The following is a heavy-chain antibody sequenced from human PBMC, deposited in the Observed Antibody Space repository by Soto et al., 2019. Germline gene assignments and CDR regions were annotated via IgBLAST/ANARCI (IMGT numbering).Heavy chain of an antibody. D-gene: IGHD2-8*01. CDR3: TTERCTRTNCYVKNAFDV. J-gene: IGHJ3*01. Sequence: GGSLRLSCAASGFTFNDAWMTWVRQGPGKGLEWVGRIKTIAGGGTTDYTAPVKGRFTISRDDSKNTVYLQMNSLKIEDTAVYYCTTERCTRTNCYVKNAFDVWGQGTMVTVSS. V-gene: IGHV3-15*01. CDR2: IKTIAGGGTT. CDR1: GFTFNDAW.